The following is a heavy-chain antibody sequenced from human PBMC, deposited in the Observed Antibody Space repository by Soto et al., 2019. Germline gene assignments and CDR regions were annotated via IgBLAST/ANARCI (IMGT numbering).Heavy chain of an antibody. CDR3: VKDAPNGSIDD. CDR2: VSPTGDTV. J-gene: IGHJ4*02. CDR1: GFRFEQYV. D-gene: IGHD2-8*01. V-gene: IGHV3-9*01. Sequence: VPVVASGGGLVQPGRSLRLSCAVSGFRFEQYVMHWVRQAPGKGLECVSTVSPTGDTVAYADSVEGRFTGSRDNAKNSLYLQMNRLKVDDTAFYYCVKDAPNGSIDDWGQGTLVTVSS.